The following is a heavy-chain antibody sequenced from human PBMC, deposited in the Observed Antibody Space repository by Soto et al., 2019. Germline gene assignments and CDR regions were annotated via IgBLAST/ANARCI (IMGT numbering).Heavy chain of an antibody. CDR3: ARVYSSGWYLGYYFDY. Sequence: EVQLLESGGNSVQPGGSLRLSCAASGFTFRNYAMHWVRQAPGRGLEWVSLISGSADSTFYAHSLKGRFTISRDNSKSTLYLQVNSLRAKDSAIYYCARVYSSGWYLGYYFDYWGQGTLVTVSS. CDR2: ISGSADST. D-gene: IGHD6-19*01. CDR1: GFTFRNYA. V-gene: IGHV3-23*01. J-gene: IGHJ4*02.